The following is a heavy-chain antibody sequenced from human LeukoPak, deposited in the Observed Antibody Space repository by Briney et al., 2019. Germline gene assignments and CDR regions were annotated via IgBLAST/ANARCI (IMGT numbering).Heavy chain of an antibody. CDR3: ARGPCDGDCYIDD. V-gene: IGHV1-69*01. J-gene: IGHJ4*02. D-gene: IGHD2-21*02. CDR1: GGTFSSYY. Sequence: SVRISCRNSGGTFSSYYISWLRQATGQGLEGMGGIIPTFGTANYEQKFQGRLTTIAADSTSTAYKQLSSLRSDDNAVNYYARGPCDGDCYIDDWGQGTLLTVSS. CDR2: IIPTFGTA.